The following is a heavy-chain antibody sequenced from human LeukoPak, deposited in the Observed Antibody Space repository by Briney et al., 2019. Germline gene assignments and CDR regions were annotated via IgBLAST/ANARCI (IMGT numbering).Heavy chain of an antibody. D-gene: IGHD3-22*01. Sequence: ASVKVSCKASGYTFTSYDINWVRQATGQGLEWMGWMNPNSGNTGYAQKFQGRVTMTRNTSISTAYMELSSLRFEDTAVYYCARSRYYYDSSGYYSSAWFDPWGQGTLVTVSS. CDR1: GYTFTSYD. J-gene: IGHJ5*02. CDR3: ARSRYYYDSSGYYSSAWFDP. CDR2: MNPNSGNT. V-gene: IGHV1-8*01.